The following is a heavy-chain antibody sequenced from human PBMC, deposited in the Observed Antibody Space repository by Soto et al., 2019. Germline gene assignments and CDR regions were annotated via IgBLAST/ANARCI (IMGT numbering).Heavy chain of an antibody. D-gene: IGHD4-17*01. Sequence: QVQVQESGPGLVKPSETLSLTCSVSGGSMSKFYWSWIRKTAGKGLEWMGRVYATGTSDYNLSLRSRIEMSVDISKKTFSLRLRSVTAADTGVYYCVRDGSKTLRDCFDPWGQGILVTVSS. V-gene: IGHV4-4*07. CDR2: VYATGTS. CDR3: VRDGSKTLRDCFDP. CDR1: GGSMSKFY. J-gene: IGHJ5*02.